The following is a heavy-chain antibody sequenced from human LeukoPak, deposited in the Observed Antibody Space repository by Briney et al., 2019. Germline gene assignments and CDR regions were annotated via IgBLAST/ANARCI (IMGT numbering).Heavy chain of an antibody. CDR2: ISFDGNIK. J-gene: IGHJ4*02. V-gene: IGHV3-30*03. Sequence: GGSLRLSCAASGFSFSSYGVHWVRQAPGKGLEWVAVISFDGNIKYCADSVKGRFTISRDNSKNTLYLQMNSLRAEDTAVYYCARGMFDWPMFDYWGQGTLVTVSS. D-gene: IGHD3-9*01. CDR3: ARGMFDWPMFDY. CDR1: GFSFSSYG.